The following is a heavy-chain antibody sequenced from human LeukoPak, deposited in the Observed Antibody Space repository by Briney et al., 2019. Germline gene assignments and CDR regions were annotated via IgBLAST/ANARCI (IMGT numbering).Heavy chain of an antibody. CDR2: IRSKTYGGTT. Sequence: GGSLRLSCAASGFTFSNAWMSWVRQAPGKGLERVGFIRSKTYGGTTEYAASVKGRFTISRDDSKSIAYLQMNSLKTEDTAVYYCTRAVAHLDYWGQGTLVTVSS. J-gene: IGHJ4*02. CDR1: GFTFSNAW. V-gene: IGHV3-49*04. CDR3: TRAVAHLDY. D-gene: IGHD4-23*01.